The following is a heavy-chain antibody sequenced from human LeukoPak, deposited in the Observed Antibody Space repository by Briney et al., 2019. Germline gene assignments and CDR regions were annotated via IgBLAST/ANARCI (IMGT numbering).Heavy chain of an antibody. D-gene: IGHD4-11*01. Sequence: TLSLTCTVSGGSINNYYWGWIRQPPGKALEWLALIFWNDDKRYSPSLKNRLTITKDTSKNQVVLRMTNMDPVDTATYYCAHYSFSNPPDYWGQGTLVTVSS. CDR1: GGSINNYYWG. V-gene: IGHV2-5*01. CDR2: IFWNDDK. CDR3: AHYSFSNPPDY. J-gene: IGHJ4*02.